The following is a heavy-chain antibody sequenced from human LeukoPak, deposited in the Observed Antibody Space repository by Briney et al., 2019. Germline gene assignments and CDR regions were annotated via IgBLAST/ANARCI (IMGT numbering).Heavy chain of an antibody. CDR2: ISVSSEII. D-gene: IGHD6-6*01. Sequence: GGSLRLSCVASGFTFSDYSMNWARQTPGKGLEWISYISVSSEIIYYADSVKGRFTISRDNAKNSLYLQINSLRVDDTAVYYCASLSLGHYWGQGTLVTVSS. V-gene: IGHV3-48*01. J-gene: IGHJ4*02. CDR3: ASLSLGHY. CDR1: GFTFSDYS.